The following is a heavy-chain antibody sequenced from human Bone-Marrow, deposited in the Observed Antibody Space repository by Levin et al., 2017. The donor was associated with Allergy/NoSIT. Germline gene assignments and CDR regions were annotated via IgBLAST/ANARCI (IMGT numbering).Heavy chain of an antibody. Sequence: ASVKVSCKASGYTFTGYYMHWVRQAPGQGLEWMGWINPNSGGTNYAQKFQGRVTMTRDTSISTAYMELSRLRSDDTAVYYCARGPGYGGKGWGYWGQGTLVTVSS. J-gene: IGHJ4*02. CDR1: GYTFTGYY. CDR3: ARGPGYGGKGWGY. D-gene: IGHD4-23*01. CDR2: INPNSGGT. V-gene: IGHV1-2*02.